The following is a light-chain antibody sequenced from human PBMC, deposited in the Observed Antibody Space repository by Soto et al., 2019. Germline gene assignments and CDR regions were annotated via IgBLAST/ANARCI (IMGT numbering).Light chain of an antibody. J-gene: IGKJ1*01. CDR1: QSVSSSY. V-gene: IGKV3-20*01. CDR3: QQYGSSRT. Sequence: EMVLTQSPGTLSLSPGERATLSCRASQSVSSSYLAWYQQKPGQAPRLLIYGASSRATGIPDGFSGSGSGTDFTLTISRLEPEDFAVYYCQQYGSSRTFGQGTKVDIK. CDR2: GAS.